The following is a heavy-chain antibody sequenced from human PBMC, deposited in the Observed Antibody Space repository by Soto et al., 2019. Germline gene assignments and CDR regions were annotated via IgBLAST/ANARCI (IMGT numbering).Heavy chain of an antibody. CDR1: GGSFSGYY. Sequence: SETLSLTCAVYGGSFSGYYWSWIRQPPGKGLEWIGEINHSGSTNYNPSLKSRVTISVDTSKNQFSLKLSSVTAADTAVYYCASSSWYWLDPWGEGTRVTVSS. J-gene: IGHJ5*02. V-gene: IGHV4-34*01. CDR2: INHSGST. D-gene: IGHD6-13*01. CDR3: ASSSWYWLDP.